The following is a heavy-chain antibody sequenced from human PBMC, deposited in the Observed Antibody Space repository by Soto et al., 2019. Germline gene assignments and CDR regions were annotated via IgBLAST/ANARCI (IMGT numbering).Heavy chain of an antibody. CDR2: ISGGGSGA. CDR3: AIDLWWYTH. V-gene: IGHV3-23*01. Sequence: GGSLRLSCTASGFTFSDHAMTWVRQAPGKGLEWVSGISGGGSGAYYADTVKGRFTVSRANSKNTLFLQMDSLRAEDTAVYYCAIDLWWYTHWGQGTLVTVSS. J-gene: IGHJ4*02. CDR1: GFTFSDHA. D-gene: IGHD2-15*01.